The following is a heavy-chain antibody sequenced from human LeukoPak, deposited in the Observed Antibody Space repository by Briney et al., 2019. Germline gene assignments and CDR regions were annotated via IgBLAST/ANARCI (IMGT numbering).Heavy chain of an antibody. Sequence: ASVKVSCKASGYSFTNYGISWVRQAPGQGLEWMGWISAYNDNAHYAQGLEGRVTMTSETSTRTAYMELRSLRSDDTAVYYCARSTLGIEFDYWGQGALVTVSS. V-gene: IGHV1-18*01. CDR3: ARSTLGIEFDY. J-gene: IGHJ4*02. CDR1: GYSFTNYG. CDR2: ISAYNDNA. D-gene: IGHD7-27*01.